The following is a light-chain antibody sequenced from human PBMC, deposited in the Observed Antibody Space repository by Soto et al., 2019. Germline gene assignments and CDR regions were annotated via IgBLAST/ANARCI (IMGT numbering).Light chain of an antibody. CDR1: SSNIGSNT. J-gene: IGLJ1*01. CDR2: SSN. CDR3: AAWDDSLNGPV. Sequence: QSVLTQPPSASGTPGQRVTMSCSGSSSNIGSNTVNWYQQLPGTAPKLLIYSSNQWPSGAPDRFSGSKSGTSASLAISGLQSEDEADYYCAAWDDSLNGPVFGTGTKVTVL. V-gene: IGLV1-44*01.